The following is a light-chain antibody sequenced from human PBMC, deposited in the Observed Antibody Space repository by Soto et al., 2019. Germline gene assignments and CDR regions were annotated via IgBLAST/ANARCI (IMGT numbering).Light chain of an antibody. V-gene: IGKV4-1*01. Sequence: DIVMTQSPDSLAVSLGERATINCKSSQSVLYTSNNKNYLAWYQQKPGQPPNLLIYWASTRESGVPDRFSGSGSVTDFTLTISSLQADDVAVYYCQQYYSPPYTFGQGTKLEI. CDR3: QQYYSPPYT. CDR1: QSVLYTSNNKNY. CDR2: WAS. J-gene: IGKJ2*01.